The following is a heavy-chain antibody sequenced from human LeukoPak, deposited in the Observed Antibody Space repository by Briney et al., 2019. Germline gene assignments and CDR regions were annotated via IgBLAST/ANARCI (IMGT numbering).Heavy chain of an antibody. J-gene: IGHJ4*02. D-gene: IGHD4-23*01. V-gene: IGHV4-61*02. CDR2: IYTSGST. Sequence: SETLSLTCTVSGGSISSGSYYWSWIRQPAGKGLEWIGRIYTSGSTNYNPSLKSRVTISVDTSKNQFSLKLSSVTAADTAVYYCARHYGGNSGVFDYWGQGTLVTVSS. CDR3: ARHYGGNSGVFDY. CDR1: GGSISSGSYY.